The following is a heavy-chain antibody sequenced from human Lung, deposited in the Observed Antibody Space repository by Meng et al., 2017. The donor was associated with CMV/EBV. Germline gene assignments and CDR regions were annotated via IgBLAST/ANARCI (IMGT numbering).Heavy chain of an antibody. Sequence: ASVXVSCKASGYTFTAHYFHWVRQAPGQGLEWMGWIHPHRGDTNYAQQFQGRVTLTRDTSINTGYMVLTRLTSDDTAVYYCARDNNWGPDYWGQGTLVTVDS. D-gene: IGHD7-27*01. CDR3: ARDNNWGPDY. J-gene: IGHJ4*02. CDR1: GYTFTAHY. CDR2: IHPHRGDT. V-gene: IGHV1-2*02.